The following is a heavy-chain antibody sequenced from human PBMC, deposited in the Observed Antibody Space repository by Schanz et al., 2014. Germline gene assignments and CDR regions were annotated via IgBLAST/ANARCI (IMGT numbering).Heavy chain of an antibody. Sequence: QVQLVESGSELKKPGASVKVSCKASGYTLTHYAMNWVRQAPGQGPEWMGWISSYNGNTNYAQKLQGRVTMTTDTSTRTAYMELRSLTSDDTAVYYCARRTSDNSSWYYVDYWGQGTLVTVSS. V-gene: IGHV1-18*01. D-gene: IGHD6-13*01. J-gene: IGHJ4*02. CDR1: GYTLTHYA. CDR2: ISSYNGNT. CDR3: ARRTSDNSSWYYVDY.